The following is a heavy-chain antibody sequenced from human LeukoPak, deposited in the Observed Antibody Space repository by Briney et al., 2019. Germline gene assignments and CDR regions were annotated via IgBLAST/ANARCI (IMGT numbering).Heavy chain of an antibody. Sequence: SETLSLTCTVSGYSTSSGYYWGWIRQPPGKGLEWIGSIYHSGSTYYNPSLKSRVTISVDTSKNQFSLKLSSVTAADTAVYYCARSKDILTGYCFDYWGQGTLVTVSS. CDR3: ARSKDILTGYCFDY. J-gene: IGHJ4*02. CDR1: GYSTSSGYY. CDR2: IYHSGST. D-gene: IGHD3-9*01. V-gene: IGHV4-38-2*02.